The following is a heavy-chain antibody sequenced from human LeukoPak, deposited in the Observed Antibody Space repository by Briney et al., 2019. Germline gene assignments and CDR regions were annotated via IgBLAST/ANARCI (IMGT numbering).Heavy chain of an antibody. J-gene: IGHJ4*02. CDR2: ISWNSGSI. Sequence: PGRSLRLSCAASGFTFDDYAMHWVRQAPGKGLEWVSGISWNSGSIGYADSVKGRFTISRDNAKNSLYLQMNSLRAEDTALYYCAKGRHYDILTGYDYWGQGTLVTVSS. D-gene: IGHD3-9*01. CDR3: AKGRHYDILTGYDY. CDR1: GFTFDDYA. V-gene: IGHV3-9*01.